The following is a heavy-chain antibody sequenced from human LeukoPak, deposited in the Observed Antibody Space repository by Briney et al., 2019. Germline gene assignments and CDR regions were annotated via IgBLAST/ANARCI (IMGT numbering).Heavy chain of an antibody. V-gene: IGHV7-4-1*02. CDR1: GYTFTSYY. CDR2: INPNTGNP. D-gene: IGHD3-16*02. Sequence: ASVKVSCKASGYTFTSYYIHWVRQTPGQGLEWMGWINPNTGNPTYAQGFTGRFVFSLDTSVSTTYLQISSLKPEDTAVYYCARAYQHLGGLSFPDSWGQGTLVTVSS. J-gene: IGHJ5*01. CDR3: ARAYQHLGGLSFPDS.